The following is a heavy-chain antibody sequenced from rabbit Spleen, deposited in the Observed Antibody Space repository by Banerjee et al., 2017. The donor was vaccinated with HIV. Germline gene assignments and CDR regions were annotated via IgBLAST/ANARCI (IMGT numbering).Heavy chain of an antibody. CDR1: GFSFSSGYD. CDR2: INAVTGKA. CDR3: ARDRFPYASTSGYGL. V-gene: IGHV1S40*01. Sequence: QSLEESGGGLVKPGASLTLTCKASGFSFSSGYDMCWVRQAPGKGLEWIACINAVTGKAVYASWAKGRFTFSKTSSTTVTLQMTSLTAADTATYFCARDRFPYASTSGYGLWGQGTLVTVS. D-gene: IGHD1-1*01. J-gene: IGHJ3*01.